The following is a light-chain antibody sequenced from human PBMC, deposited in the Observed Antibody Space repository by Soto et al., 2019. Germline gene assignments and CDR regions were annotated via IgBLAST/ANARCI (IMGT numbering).Light chain of an antibody. CDR3: SSYTTSSTVV. CDR2: EVT. Sequence: QSLLAEPASLFFCPGQTNTIRCTGTSSGVDVYIVVSWDQELPGKAPELMIYEVTSRPSGVSNHCSGSKSGNTLSLTISGLQLEDQAEYYCSSYTTSSTVVFGTGTKVTVL. J-gene: IGLJ1*01. V-gene: IGLV2-14*03. CDR1: SSGVDVYIV.